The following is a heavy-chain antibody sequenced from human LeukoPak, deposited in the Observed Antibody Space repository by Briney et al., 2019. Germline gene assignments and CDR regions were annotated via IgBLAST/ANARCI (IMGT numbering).Heavy chain of an antibody. CDR3: ARHRGPVGSPREADY. CDR1: GYSFTTDW. J-gene: IGHJ4*02. D-gene: IGHD1-26*01. CDR2: IYPSDSDT. V-gene: IGHV5-51*01. Sequence: GESLKISCKGSGYSFTTDWIGWVRQMPGKGLEWMGIIYPSDSDTRYSPSFQGQVTISADKSISTAYLQWSSLKASDTAVYYCARHRGPVGSPREADYWGQGTLVTVSS.